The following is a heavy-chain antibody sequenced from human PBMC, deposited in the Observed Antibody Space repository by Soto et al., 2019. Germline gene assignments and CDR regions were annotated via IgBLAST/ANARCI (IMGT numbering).Heavy chain of an antibody. J-gene: IGHJ4*02. D-gene: IGHD3-10*01. Sequence: QITLKESGPTLVKPTQTLTLTCSFSGFSLSTTGVGVGWIRQSPVKALEWLAIIDWDNDKRYSPSLKSRVTITKDTSKNQVVLTVTNMDPVDTGTYYCARSLWFGELHWGQGALVTVSS. CDR2: IDWDNDK. V-gene: IGHV2-5*02. CDR1: GFSLSTTGVG. CDR3: ARSLWFGELH.